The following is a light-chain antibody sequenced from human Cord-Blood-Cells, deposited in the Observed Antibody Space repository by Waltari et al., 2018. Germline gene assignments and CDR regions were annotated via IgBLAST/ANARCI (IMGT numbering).Light chain of an antibody. J-gene: IGLJ3*02. CDR3: CSYAGSSTLV. CDR2: EGS. CDR1: SSDVGSYNL. Sequence: QSALTQPASVSGSPGQSITISCTGTSSDVGSYNLLSWYQQHPGKAPTRMIYEGSKRPSGVSNRFSGSKAGDTASLTISGLQAEDDADYYCCSYAGSSTLVFGGGTKLTVL. V-gene: IGLV2-23*01.